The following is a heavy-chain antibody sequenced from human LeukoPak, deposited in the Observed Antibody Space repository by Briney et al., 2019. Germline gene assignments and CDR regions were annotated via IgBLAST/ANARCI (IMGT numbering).Heavy chain of an antibody. CDR2: IWYDGSNK. CDR3: AKTGGSYAFDY. J-gene: IGHJ4*02. CDR1: GFTFSSYG. Sequence: GGSLRLSCAASGFTFSSYGMHWVRQAPGKGLEWVAVIWYDGSNKYYADSVKGRFTISRDNSKKTLYLQMNSLRAEDTAVYYCAKTGGSYAFDYWGQGTLVTVSS. V-gene: IGHV3-33*06. D-gene: IGHD1-26*01.